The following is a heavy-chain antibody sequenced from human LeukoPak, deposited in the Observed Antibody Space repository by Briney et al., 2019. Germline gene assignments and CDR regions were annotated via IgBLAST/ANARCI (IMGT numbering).Heavy chain of an antibody. D-gene: IGHD6-13*01. V-gene: IGHV1-69*06. J-gene: IGHJ4*02. Sequence: SVKVSCKASGGTFSSYAISWVRQAPGQGLEWMGGIIPIFGTANYAQTFQGRVTITADKSTSTAYMELSSLRSEDTAVYYCAREGDSSSTFDYWGRGTLVTVSS. CDR3: AREGDSSSTFDY. CDR2: IIPIFGTA. CDR1: GGTFSSYA.